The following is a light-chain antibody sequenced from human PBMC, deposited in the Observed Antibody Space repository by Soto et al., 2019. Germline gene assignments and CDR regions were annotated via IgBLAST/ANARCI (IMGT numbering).Light chain of an antibody. Sequence: DIQMTQSPSSLSASVGDRVTLSCRASQGISNYLAWYHQQPGNVPKLLIYVASTLASGVPARFSGSGSGTDFTLTISRLQPEDVATYYCQQYNSAPLTFGEGTKVEIK. CDR1: QGISNY. CDR2: VAS. J-gene: IGKJ1*01. CDR3: QQYNSAPLT. V-gene: IGKV1-27*01.